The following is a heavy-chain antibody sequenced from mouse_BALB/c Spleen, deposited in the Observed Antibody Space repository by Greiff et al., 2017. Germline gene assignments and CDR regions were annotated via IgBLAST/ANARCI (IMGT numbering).Heavy chain of an antibody. Sequence: EVQLVESGGGLVQPGGSRKLSCAASGFTFSSFGMHWVRQAPEKGLEWVAYISSGSNTIYYADTVKGRFTISRNNPKNTLFLQMPSLRSGDTAMYYCAKERYSGSSEWFAYWGQGTLVTVSA. D-gene: IGHD1-1*01. CDR3: AKERYSGSSEWFAY. J-gene: IGHJ3*01. V-gene: IGHV5-17*02. CDR1: GFTFSSFG. CDR2: ISSGSNTI.